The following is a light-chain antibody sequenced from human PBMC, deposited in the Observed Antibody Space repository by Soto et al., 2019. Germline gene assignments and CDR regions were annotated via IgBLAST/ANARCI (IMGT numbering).Light chain of an antibody. CDR2: TAS. CDR1: QSISHF. V-gene: IGKV1-39*01. CDR3: QQSYTPPHT. J-gene: IGKJ2*01. Sequence: DIQMTQSPPSLSPSVGDKVTITCRPSQSISHFLNWYQQKPGKAPKLLIYTASSLQSGVPSRFSGSGSGTHFTLTVSSLQPEDSATYFCQQSYTPPHTFGQGTKLEIK.